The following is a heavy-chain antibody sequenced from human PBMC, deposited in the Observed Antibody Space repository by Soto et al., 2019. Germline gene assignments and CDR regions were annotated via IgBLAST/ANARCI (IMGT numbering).Heavy chain of an antibody. J-gene: IGHJ6*02. CDR3: TTASDYYYGMDV. CDR2: IKSKTDGGTT. V-gene: IGHV3-15*01. CDR1: GFTFSNAW. Sequence: EVQLVESGGGLVKPGGSLRLSCAASGFTFSNAWMSWVRQAPGKGLEWVGRIKSKTDGGTTDYAAPVKGRFTISRDDSKNTLYLQMNSLKTEDTAVYYCTTASDYYYGMDVWGQGTTVTVSS.